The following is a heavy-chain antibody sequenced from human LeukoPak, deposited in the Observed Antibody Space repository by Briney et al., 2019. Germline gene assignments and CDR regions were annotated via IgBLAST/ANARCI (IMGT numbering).Heavy chain of an antibody. Sequence: PETLSLTCTVSGGSISSYYWSWIRQPAEKGLDWIGRIHTSGSTNYNPSLKSRVTMSVDTSKNQFSLKLSSVTAADTAVYFCARAPEFSSGWLLDTWGQGILVTVSS. CDR3: ARAPEFSSGWLLDT. J-gene: IGHJ5*02. D-gene: IGHD6-19*01. CDR2: IHTSGST. V-gene: IGHV4-4*07. CDR1: GGSISSYY.